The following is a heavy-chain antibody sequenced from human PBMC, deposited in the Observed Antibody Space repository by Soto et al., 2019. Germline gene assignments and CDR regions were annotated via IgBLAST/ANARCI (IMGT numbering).Heavy chain of an antibody. J-gene: IGHJ5*02. CDR3: GRDQSRFLEWLSLNWFDP. Sequence: ASVKVSCKASGYTFNSHAIHWVRQAPGQRPEWLGWINAGNGNTYYSEKFEGRVTFTRDTAATTVNMELTSLTSEDTAIYYCGRDQSRFLEWLSLNWFDPWGQGTLVTVSS. V-gene: IGHV1-3*01. D-gene: IGHD3-3*01. CDR2: INAGNGNT. CDR1: GYTFNSHA.